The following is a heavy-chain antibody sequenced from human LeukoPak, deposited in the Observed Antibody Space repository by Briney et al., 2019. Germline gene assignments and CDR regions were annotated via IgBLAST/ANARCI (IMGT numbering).Heavy chain of an antibody. CDR2: FDPEDGET. CDR3: ATLPHIVVVPAATYRGGY. D-gene: IGHD2-2*01. J-gene: IGHJ4*02. V-gene: IGHV1-24*01. Sequence: GASVKVSCKVSGYTLTELSMHWLRQAPGKGLEGMGVFDPEDGETIYAQKFQGRVTMTEDTSTDTAYMELSSLRSEDTAVYYCATLPHIVVVPAATYRGGYWGQGTLVTVSS. CDR1: GYTLTELS.